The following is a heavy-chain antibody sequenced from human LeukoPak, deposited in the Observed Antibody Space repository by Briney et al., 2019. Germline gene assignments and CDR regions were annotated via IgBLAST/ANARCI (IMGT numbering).Heavy chain of an antibody. V-gene: IGHV3-30*04. CDR1: GFIFSGYA. J-gene: IGHJ4*02. CDR3: ARQEARNYYYEGLDY. D-gene: IGHD3-22*01. CDR2: ISYNGGRK. Sequence: GGSLRLSCVASGFIFSGYAIHWVRQAPGKGLEWVALISYNGGRKEYADSVKGRFTIDRDNSKNAVFLQMNSLRPDDTAIYFCARQEARNYYYEGLDYWGQGNLVTVSS.